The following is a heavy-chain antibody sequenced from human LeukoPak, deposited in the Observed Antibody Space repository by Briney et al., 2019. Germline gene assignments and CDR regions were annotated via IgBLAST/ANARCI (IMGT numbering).Heavy chain of an antibody. V-gene: IGHV4-59*12. CDR3: ARDGGDHVYMAV. CDR1: GGTISSYY. D-gene: IGHD4-17*01. CDR2: IYYSGST. J-gene: IGHJ6*03. Sequence: SETLSLTCTVSGGTISSYYWSWIRQPPGKGLEWIAYIYYSGSTNYNPSLKSRVTISVDTSKNQFSLKLSSVTAADTAVYYCARDGGDHVYMAVSRKGTTVTVSS.